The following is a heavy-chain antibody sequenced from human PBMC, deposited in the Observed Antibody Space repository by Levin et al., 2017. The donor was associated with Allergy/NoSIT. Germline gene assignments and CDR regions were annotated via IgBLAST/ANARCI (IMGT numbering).Heavy chain of an antibody. CDR1: GFTFSSYG. D-gene: IGHD2-2*01. CDR2: ISYDGSNK. V-gene: IGHV3-30*18. Sequence: GESLKISCAASGFTFSSYGMHWVRQAPGKGLEWVAVISYDGSNKYYADSVKGRFTISRDNSKNTLYLQMNSLRPEDTAVYYCAKDKDSCTSTSDTYGMDGWGQGTTVTVSS. J-gene: IGHJ6*02. CDR3: AKDKDSCTSTSDTYGMDG.